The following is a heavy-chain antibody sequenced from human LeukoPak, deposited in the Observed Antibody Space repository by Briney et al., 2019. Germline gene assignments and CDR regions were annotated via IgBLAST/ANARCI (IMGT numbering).Heavy chain of an antibody. V-gene: IGHV3-49*04. J-gene: IGHJ4*02. CDR2: IRRKAYGGTT. CDR1: GFSFVDYA. Sequence: GGSLRLSCTASGFSFVDYAMSWVRQAPGKGLEWVGFIRRKAYGGTTEYAASVKGRFTISRDDSKSIAYLQMNSLKTEDTAVYYCTRNNLGFTVFGVVPYYWGQGTLVTVSS. CDR3: TRNNLGFTVFGVVPYY. D-gene: IGHD3-3*01.